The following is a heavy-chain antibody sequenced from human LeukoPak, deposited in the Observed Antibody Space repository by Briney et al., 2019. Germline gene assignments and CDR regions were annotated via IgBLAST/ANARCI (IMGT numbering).Heavy chain of an antibody. CDR3: ARAPPCSSDWWCDDP. V-gene: IGHV3-74*01. J-gene: IGHJ5*02. CDR1: GFTFRTYW. D-gene: IGHD6-19*01. CDR2: INTDGRST. Sequence: QSGGSLRLSCAASGFTFRTYWMHWVRQAPGKGLVWVSRINTDGRSTSYADSVKGRFTVSRDNSKDTLYLQMNSLRADDTAVYYCARAPPCSSDWWCDDPWGQGTLVTVSS.